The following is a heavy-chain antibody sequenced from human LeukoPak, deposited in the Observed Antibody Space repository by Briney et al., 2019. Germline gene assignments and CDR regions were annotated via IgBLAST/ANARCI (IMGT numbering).Heavy chain of an antibody. CDR3: SEGYFEPFAH. CDR1: GASVSSSH. CDR2: LSYTGKT. J-gene: IGHJ4*02. V-gene: IGHV4-59*02. Sequence: TSGALSLTCVVSGASVSSSHWNWIRQLPGKRLEWIGCLSYTGKTDYNPSLTSRVAISLGTSKNQVSLKLRSVTAADTAVYYCSEGYFEPFAHWGQGILVTVSS. D-gene: IGHD2/OR15-2a*01.